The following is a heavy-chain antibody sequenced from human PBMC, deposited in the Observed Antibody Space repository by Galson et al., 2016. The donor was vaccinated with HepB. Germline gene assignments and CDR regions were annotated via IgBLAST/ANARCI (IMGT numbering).Heavy chain of an antibody. D-gene: IGHD3-9*01. CDR3: ARERRYAFGP. J-gene: IGHJ5*02. V-gene: IGHV1-2*06. CDR2: VNPDTGVT. Sequence: SVKVSCKASGYTFTDDFIHWVRQAPGQGLECLGRVNPDTGVTDFAQRCQGRIAMNRDTSISTAYMHPRGLRSDDTAVYYCARERRYAFGPWGQGTLVTVSS. CDR1: GYTFTDDF.